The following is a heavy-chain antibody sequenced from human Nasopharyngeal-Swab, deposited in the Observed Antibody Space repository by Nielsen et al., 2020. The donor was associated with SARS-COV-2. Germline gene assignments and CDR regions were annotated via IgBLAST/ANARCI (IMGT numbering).Heavy chain of an antibody. D-gene: IGHD3-22*01. J-gene: IGHJ5*02. CDR2: IKQDGSEK. CDR1: GFTLSSYW. CDR3: ARVTGLGGYYYDSSGYPNWFDP. V-gene: IGHV3-7*01. Sequence: GESLKISCAASGFTLSSYWMSWVRQAPGKGLEWVANIKQDGSEKYYVDSVKGRFTISRDNAKNSLYLQMNSLRAEDTAVYYCARVTGLGGYYYDSSGYPNWFDPWGQGTLVTVSS.